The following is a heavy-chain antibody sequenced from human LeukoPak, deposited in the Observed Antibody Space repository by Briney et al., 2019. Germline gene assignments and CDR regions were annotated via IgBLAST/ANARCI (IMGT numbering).Heavy chain of an antibody. CDR2: IYYSGST. Sequence: PSETLSLTCTVSGGSISSSSYYWGWIRQPPGKGLEWIGSIYYSGSTYYNPSLKSRVTISVDTSKNQFSLKLSSVTAADTAVYYCARFLSLKDIVVVVAASDAFDIWGQGTMVTVSS. CDR3: ARFLSLKDIVVVVAASDAFDI. D-gene: IGHD2-15*01. J-gene: IGHJ3*02. CDR1: GGSISSSSYY. V-gene: IGHV4-39*07.